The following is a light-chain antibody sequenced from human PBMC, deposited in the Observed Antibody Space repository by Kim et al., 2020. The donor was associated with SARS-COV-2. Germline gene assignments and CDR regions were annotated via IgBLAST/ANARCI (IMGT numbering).Light chain of an antibody. J-gene: IGLJ1*01. CDR3: STYAGKNNCV. V-gene: IGLV2-8*01. CDR2: DVN. Sequence: QSALTQLPSASGSPGQSVTISCTGISSDFGHDKFVSWYQQYPGKAPKLIMFDVNKRPAGVPDRFSGSKSGNTASLTISGLQAEDEAEYFCSTYAGKNNCVFGTGTKVTVL. CDR1: SSDFGHDKF.